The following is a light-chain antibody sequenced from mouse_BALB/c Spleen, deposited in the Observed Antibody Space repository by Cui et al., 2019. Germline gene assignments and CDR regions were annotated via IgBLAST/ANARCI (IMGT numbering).Light chain of an antibody. J-gene: IGKJ1*01. V-gene: IGKV8-21*01. CDR2: GAS. CDR1: QSLLNSRTRKNY. Sequence: DIVISQSPSSMAVAAVEKVTMSCKSSQSLLNSRTRKNYVAWYQQKPGQSPKLLIYGASTREAGVPDRFTGSGAGTDFTLTISSVQAEDLAVYYCKQSYNLRTFGGGTKLEIK. CDR3: KQSYNLRT.